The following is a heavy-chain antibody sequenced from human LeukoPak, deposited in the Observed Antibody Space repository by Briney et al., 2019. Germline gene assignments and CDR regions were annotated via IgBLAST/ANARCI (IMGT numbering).Heavy chain of an antibody. CDR3: ARPPEEYQLLYEAFDI. CDR2: INPNSGGT. V-gene: IGHV1-2*02. Sequence: ASVKVSCKASGYTFTSYYMHWVRQAPGQGLEWMGWINPNSGGTNYAQKFQGRVTMTRDTSISTAYMELSRLRSDDTAVYYCARPPEEYQLLYEAFDIWGQGTMVTVSS. J-gene: IGHJ3*02. CDR1: GYTFTSYY. D-gene: IGHD2-2*02.